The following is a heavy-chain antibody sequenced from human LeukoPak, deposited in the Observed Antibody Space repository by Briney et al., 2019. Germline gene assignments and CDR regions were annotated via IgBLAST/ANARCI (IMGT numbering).Heavy chain of an antibody. V-gene: IGHV1-2*02. CDR1: GYTLTGYY. Sequence: ASVTVSCKASGYTLTGYYMHWVRRARGQGREGMGWINPSRGDTNYAQKFHRRVTLTRDTSISTAYMELSRLRSDDTAVYYCAKNPYEYYFDYWGQGTLVTVSS. D-gene: IGHD5-12*01. CDR3: AKNPYEYYFDY. J-gene: IGHJ4*02. CDR2: INPSRGDT.